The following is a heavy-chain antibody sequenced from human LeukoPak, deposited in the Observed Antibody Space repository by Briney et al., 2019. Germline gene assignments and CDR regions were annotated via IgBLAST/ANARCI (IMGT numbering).Heavy chain of an antibody. Sequence: SQTLSLTCTVSGGSISSGSYYWRWIRQPAGTGLEWIGRIYTSGSTNYNPSLKSLVTISVDTSKNQFSLKLSSVTAANTAVYYCARSWPHQSIFDYYYYMDVWGKGTTVTVSS. V-gene: IGHV4-61*02. CDR3: ARSWPHQSIFDYYYYMDV. D-gene: IGHD3-3*01. CDR1: GGSISSGSYY. CDR2: IYTSGST. J-gene: IGHJ6*03.